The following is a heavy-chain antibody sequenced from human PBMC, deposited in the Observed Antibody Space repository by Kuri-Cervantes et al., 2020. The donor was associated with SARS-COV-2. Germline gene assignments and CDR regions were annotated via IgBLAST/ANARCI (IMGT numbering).Heavy chain of an antibody. CDR2: MNPNSGDT. V-gene: IGHV1-8*02. CDR1: GYTFTSYD. J-gene: IGHJ2*01. CDR3: ARDPWMRLERYFDL. D-gene: IGHD1-1*01. Sequence: ASVKVSCKASGYTFTSYDINWVRQATGQGLEWMGWMNPNSGDTGYAQKFQGRVTMTRNTSISTAYMELSSLRSEDTAVYYCARDPWMRLERYFDLWGRGTLVTVSS.